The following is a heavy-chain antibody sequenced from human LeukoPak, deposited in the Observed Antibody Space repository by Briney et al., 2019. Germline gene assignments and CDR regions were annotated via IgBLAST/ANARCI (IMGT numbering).Heavy chain of an antibody. J-gene: IGHJ4*02. Sequence: SETLSLTCTVSGGSVSSGSYYWGWIRQPPGKGLEWIGSIYYSGSTYYNPSLKSRVTISVDTSKNQFSLKLSSVTAADTAVYYCARAIAAAGPPHFDYWGQGTLVTVSS. CDR2: IYYSGST. D-gene: IGHD6-13*01. CDR1: GGSVSSGSYY. CDR3: ARAIAAAGPPHFDY. V-gene: IGHV4-39*01.